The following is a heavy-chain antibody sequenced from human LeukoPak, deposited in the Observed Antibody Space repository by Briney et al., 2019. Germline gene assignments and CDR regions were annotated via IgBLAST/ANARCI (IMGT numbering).Heavy chain of an antibody. CDR2: ISANNGNT. Sequence: VASVKVSCKASGYTFTSFGITWVRQTPGQGLEWMGWISANNGNTNYAQNLQGRVTMTTDTSTSTAYMELRSLRSDDTAVYYCARLKRGLYGGKEGGTLYYYYYMDVWGKGTTVTISS. D-gene: IGHD4-23*01. V-gene: IGHV1-18*01. J-gene: IGHJ6*03. CDR1: GYTFTSFG. CDR3: ARLKRGLYGGKEGGTLYYYYYMDV.